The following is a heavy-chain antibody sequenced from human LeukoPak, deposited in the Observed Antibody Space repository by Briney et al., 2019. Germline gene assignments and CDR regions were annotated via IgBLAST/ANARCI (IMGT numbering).Heavy chain of an antibody. J-gene: IGHJ6*03. CDR3: AREVSGIGTYYYYYYMDV. V-gene: IGHV4-61*02. D-gene: IGHD3-10*01. CDR1: GDSISSGDYY. Sequence: PSETLSLTCTVSGDSISSGDYYWSWIRQPAGKGLEWIGRISSSGSTNYNPSLKSRVTISVDTSKNQFSLKLSSVTAADTAVYYCAREVSGIGTYYYYYYMDVWGKGTTVTVSS. CDR2: ISSSGST.